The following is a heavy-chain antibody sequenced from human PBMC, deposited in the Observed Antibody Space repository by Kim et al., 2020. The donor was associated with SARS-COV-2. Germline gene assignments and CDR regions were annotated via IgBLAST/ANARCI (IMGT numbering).Heavy chain of an antibody. Sequence: ASVKVSCKASGYTFTNFGLSWVRQAPGQGLQWMGYISTTDSGYTTNAQNLQGRVTMTIDTHTTTVYMELGSLRSDDTAVYYCVRDWNCESSRCYDVFDIWGQGTVVTVSS. CDR2: ISTTDSGYT. D-gene: IGHD2-21*01. J-gene: IGHJ3*02. CDR3: VRDWNCESSRCYDVFDI. CDR1: GYTFTNFG. V-gene: IGHV1-18*01.